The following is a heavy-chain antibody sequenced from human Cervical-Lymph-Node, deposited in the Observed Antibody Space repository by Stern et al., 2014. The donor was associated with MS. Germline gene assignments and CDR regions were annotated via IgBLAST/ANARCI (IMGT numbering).Heavy chain of an antibody. CDR3: AREGRTTSEFYYFDY. Sequence: QVQLVESGGGVVQPGRSLRLSCAASGFTFSSYGMHWVRQAPGKGLGWVAGIWYDGSNKYYADSVKGRFTISRDNSKNTLYLQMNSLRAEDTAVYYCAREGRTTSEFYYFDYWGQGTLVTVSS. D-gene: IGHD4-17*01. J-gene: IGHJ4*02. CDR2: IWYDGSNK. CDR1: GFTFSSYG. V-gene: IGHV3-33*01.